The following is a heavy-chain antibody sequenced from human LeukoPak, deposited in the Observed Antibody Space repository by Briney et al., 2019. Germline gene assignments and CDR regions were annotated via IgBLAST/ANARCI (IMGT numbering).Heavy chain of an antibody. D-gene: IGHD3-3*01. CDR1: GFTFSSYS. V-gene: IGHV3-21*01. Sequence: GGSLRLSCAASGFTFSSYSMNWVRQAPGKGLEWVSSISSSSSYIYYADSVKGRFTISRDNAKNSLYLQMNSLRAEDTAVYYCARGFLGRFLEWLTNPKPFDYWGQGTLVTVSS. CDR2: ISSSSSYI. J-gene: IGHJ4*02. CDR3: ARGFLGRFLEWLTNPKPFDY.